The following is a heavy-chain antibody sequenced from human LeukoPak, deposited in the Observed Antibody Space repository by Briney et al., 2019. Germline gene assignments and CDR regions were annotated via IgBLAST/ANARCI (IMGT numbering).Heavy chain of an antibody. V-gene: IGHV4-34*01. Sequence: SETLSLTCAVYGGSFSGYHWSWIRQPPGKGLEWIGEINHSGSTNYNPSLKSRVTISVDTSKNQFSLKLSSVTAADTAVYYCARAHSITYYYGMDVWGQGTTVTVSS. D-gene: IGHD1-20*01. CDR2: INHSGST. J-gene: IGHJ6*02. CDR1: GGSFSGYH. CDR3: ARAHSITYYYGMDV.